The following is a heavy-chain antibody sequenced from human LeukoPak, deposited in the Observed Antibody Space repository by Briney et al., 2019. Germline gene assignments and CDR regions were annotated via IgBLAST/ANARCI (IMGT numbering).Heavy chain of an antibody. J-gene: IGHJ3*02. D-gene: IGHD3-22*01. CDR2: INPNSGGT. V-gene: IGHV1-2*02. CDR1: GYTFTGYY. Sequence: GASVKVSCKASGYTFTGYYMHGVRQAPGQGLEWMGWINPNSGGTNYAQKFQGRVTMTTDTSTSTAYMELRSLRSDDTAVYYCAGDLDIYDSSGYYQTGYAFDIWGQGTMVTVSS. CDR3: AGDLDIYDSSGYYQTGYAFDI.